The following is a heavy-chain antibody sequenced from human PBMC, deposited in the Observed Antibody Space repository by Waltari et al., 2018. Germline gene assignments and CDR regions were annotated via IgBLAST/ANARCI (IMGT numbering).Heavy chain of an antibody. J-gene: IGHJ6*03. CDR2: IIPIFGTA. CDR1: GGPFSSYA. CDR3: ARDSNRYCSSTSCYPDYYYYYMDV. V-gene: IGHV1-69*13. Sequence: QVQLVESGAEVKKPGSSVKISCKASGGPFSSYALSCVRQTRGEGLEWRGRIIPIFGTANYAQKFQGRVTMTADKSTSTAYMELSSLRSEDTAVYYCARDSNRYCSSTSCYPDYYYYYMDVWGKGTTVTISS. D-gene: IGHD2-2*01.